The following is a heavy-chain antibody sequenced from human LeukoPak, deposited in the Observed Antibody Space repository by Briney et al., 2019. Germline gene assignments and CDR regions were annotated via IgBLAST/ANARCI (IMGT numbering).Heavy chain of an antibody. CDR3: ARQEEVLWFGELNYFDY. CDR2: IYPGDSDT. V-gene: IGHV5-51*01. J-gene: IGHJ4*02. D-gene: IGHD3-10*01. CDR1: GCSFTSYW. Sequence: GESLKISCKGSGCSFTSYWIGWVRQMPGKGLEWMGIIYPGDSDTRYSPSFQGQVTISADKSISTAYLQWSSLKASDTAMYYCARQEEVLWFGELNYFDYWGQGTLVTVSS.